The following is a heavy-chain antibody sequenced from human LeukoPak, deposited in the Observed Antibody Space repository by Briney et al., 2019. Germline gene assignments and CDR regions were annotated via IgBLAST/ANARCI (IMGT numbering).Heavy chain of an antibody. J-gene: IGHJ6*03. V-gene: IGHV1-2*02. Sequence: ASVKVSCKASGYTFTGYYMHWVRQAPGQGREWRGWINPNNGGTNYAQKFQGTVTMTRDTSISTAYMELSRLRSDDTAVYYCARVKRSRDGYNPYMDVWGKGTTVTVSS. CDR1: GYTFTGYY. CDR3: ARVKRSRDGYNPYMDV. D-gene: IGHD5-24*01. CDR2: INPNNGGT.